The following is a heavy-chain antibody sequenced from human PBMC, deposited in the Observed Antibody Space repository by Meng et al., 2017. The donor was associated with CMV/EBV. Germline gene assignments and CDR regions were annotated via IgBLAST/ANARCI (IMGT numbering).Heavy chain of an antibody. CDR1: GFTFSSYW. D-gene: IGHD1-1*01. CDR2: INSDGSST. Sequence: GESLKISCAASGFTFSSYWMHWVRQAPGKGLVWVSRINSDGSSTSYADSVKGRFTISRDNAKNTLYLQMNSLRAEDTAVYYCARDRVPTNWNDVYNWFDPWGQGTLVPSPQ. V-gene: IGHV3-74*01. J-gene: IGHJ5*02. CDR3: ARDRVPTNWNDVYNWFDP.